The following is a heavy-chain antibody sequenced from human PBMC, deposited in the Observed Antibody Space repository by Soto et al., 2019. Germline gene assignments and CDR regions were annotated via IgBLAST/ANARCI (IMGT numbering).Heavy chain of an antibody. Sequence: PGGSLRLSCAASGFTFSSYSMNWVRQAPGKGLEWVSSISSNSSYIYYADSVKGRFTISRDNAKNSLYLQMNSLRAEDTAVYYCARDGYDSSGYYYFDYWGQGTLVTRLL. CDR1: GFTFSSYS. CDR2: ISSNSSYI. CDR3: ARDGYDSSGYYYFDY. J-gene: IGHJ4*02. D-gene: IGHD3-22*01. V-gene: IGHV3-21*01.